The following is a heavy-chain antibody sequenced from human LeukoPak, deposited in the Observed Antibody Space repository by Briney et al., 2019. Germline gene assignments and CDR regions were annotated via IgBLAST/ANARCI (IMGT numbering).Heavy chain of an antibody. CDR2: IYYSGST. CDR3: ARDTVRYYDILTRSLDP. V-gene: IGHV4-59*01. D-gene: IGHD3-9*01. J-gene: IGHJ5*02. CDR1: GGSISPYY. Sequence: KPSETLSLTCTVSGGSISPYYWSWIRQPPGKGLEWIGYIYYSGSTNYNPSLKSRVTISVDTSKNQFSLKLSSVTAADTAVYYCARDTVRYYDILTRSLDPWGQGTLVTVSS.